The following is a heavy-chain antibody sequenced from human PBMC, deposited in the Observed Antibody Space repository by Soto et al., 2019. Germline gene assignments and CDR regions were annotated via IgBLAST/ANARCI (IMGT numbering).Heavy chain of an antibody. V-gene: IGHV4-34*01. J-gene: IGHJ5*02. D-gene: IGHD3-3*01. Sequence: SETLSLTCAVYGGSFSGYYWSWIRQPPGKGLEWIGEINHSGSTNYNPSLKSRVTISVDTSKNQFSLKLSSVTAADTAVYYCARGTIDYDFWSGYYSRTARWFDPWGQGTLVTVSS. CDR2: INHSGST. CDR1: GGSFSGYY. CDR3: ARGTIDYDFWSGYYSRTARWFDP.